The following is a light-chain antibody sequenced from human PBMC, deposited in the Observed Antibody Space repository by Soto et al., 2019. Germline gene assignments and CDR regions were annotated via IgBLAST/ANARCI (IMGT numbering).Light chain of an antibody. J-gene: IGLJ3*02. Sequence: QSVLTQPPSASGTPGQRVTISCSGSGSNIGSNTVNWYQQLPGTAPKLLIYSNNQRPSGVPDRFSVSKSGTSASLAISGLQSEDEADYYCAAWDDSLNAWVFGGGTKLTVL. CDR1: GSNIGSNT. CDR3: AAWDDSLNAWV. V-gene: IGLV1-44*01. CDR2: SNN.